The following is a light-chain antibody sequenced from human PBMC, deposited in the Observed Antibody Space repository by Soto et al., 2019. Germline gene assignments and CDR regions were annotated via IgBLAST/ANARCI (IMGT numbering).Light chain of an antibody. V-gene: IGKV3D-15*01. CDR2: AAS. CDR3: QQYNNLPPWT. J-gene: IGKJ1*01. CDR1: QSVSSN. Sequence: EIVMSQSPATLSVSQGERATLSCRASQSVSSNLAWYQQKPGQAPRLLIYAASSRATGIPARFSGSGSGTEFTLTISSLQSEDFAVYYCQQYNNLPPWTFGQGSNVDIK.